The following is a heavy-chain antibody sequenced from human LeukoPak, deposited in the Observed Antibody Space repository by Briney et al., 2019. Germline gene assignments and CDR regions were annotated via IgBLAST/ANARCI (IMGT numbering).Heavy chain of an antibody. CDR1: GGTFSSYA. CDR3: ARESLYSSSSSPPFDY. V-gene: IGHV1-69*01. J-gene: IGHJ4*02. D-gene: IGHD6-6*01. CDR2: IIPIFGTA. Sequence: GSSVKVSCKASGGTFSSYAISWVRQAPGQGLEWMGGIIPIFGTANYAQKFQGRVTITADESTSTAYMELSSLRSEDTAVYYCARESLYSSSSSPPFDYWGQGTLVTVSS.